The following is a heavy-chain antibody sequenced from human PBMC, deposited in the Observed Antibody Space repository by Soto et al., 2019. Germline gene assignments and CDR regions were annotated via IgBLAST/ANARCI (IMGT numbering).Heavy chain of an antibody. CDR3: AGEIKLGAIDY. CDR2: NYYSGST. Sequence: PSETLSPTCTVSGGSISSYFWSWIRPPPGKGLEWIGYNYYSGSTNVNPHLKSRVTISVDTSKTRFSLMVRSGTGADTAVYYCAGEIKLGAIDYWGQGTLVTVSS. J-gene: IGHJ4*02. V-gene: IGHV4-59*01. D-gene: IGHD1-26*01. CDR1: GGSISSYF.